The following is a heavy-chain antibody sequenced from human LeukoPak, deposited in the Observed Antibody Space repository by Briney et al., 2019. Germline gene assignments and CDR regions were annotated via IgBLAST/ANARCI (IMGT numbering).Heavy chain of an antibody. Sequence: GESLKISCEGSGYSLTSYWIGWVRQMPGKGLEWMGIIYPGDSDTRYSPSFQGQVTISADKSISTAYLQWSSLKASDTAMYYCARRRYYYDSSGYFDYWGQEPWSPSPQ. CDR1: GYSLTSYW. J-gene: IGHJ4*01. CDR3: ARRRYYYDSSGYFDY. D-gene: IGHD3-22*01. CDR2: IYPGDSDT. V-gene: IGHV5-51*01.